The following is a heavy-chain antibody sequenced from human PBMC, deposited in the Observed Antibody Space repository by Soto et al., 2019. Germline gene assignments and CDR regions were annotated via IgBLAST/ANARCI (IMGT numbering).Heavy chain of an antibody. CDR2: IFYSGST. V-gene: IGHV4-59*08. CDR1: GGSISNYY. CDR3: AQTYSSSHYFDY. Sequence: PSETLSLTCTVSGGSISNYYWSWIRQPPGKGLEWIGYIFYSGSTNYNPSLKSRVTISVDTAKNQFSLKLSSVTAADTAGYYCAQTYSSSHYFDYWGRGTRVTVS. J-gene: IGHJ4*02. D-gene: IGHD6-6*01.